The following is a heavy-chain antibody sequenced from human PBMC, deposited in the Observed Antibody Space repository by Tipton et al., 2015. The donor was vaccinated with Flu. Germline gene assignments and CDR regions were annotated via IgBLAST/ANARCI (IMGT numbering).Heavy chain of an antibody. J-gene: IGHJ2*01. D-gene: IGHD3-10*01. V-gene: IGHV4-4*07. CDR3: GRIGITCPGRNRYFDL. CDR2: MYASGGT. Sequence: TLSLTCTVSGGSISNYYWGWIRQPAGKGLEFIGRMYASGGTRYNPSLKSRVTMSANPSKNPVSLMLGSVAASEAAVYYCGRIGITCPGRNRYFDLWGRGTLVTVSS. CDR1: GGSISNYY.